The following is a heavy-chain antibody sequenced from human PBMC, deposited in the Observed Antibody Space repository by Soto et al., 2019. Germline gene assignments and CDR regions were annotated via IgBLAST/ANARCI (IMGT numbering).Heavy chain of an antibody. J-gene: IGHJ3*02. D-gene: IGHD4-17*01. V-gene: IGHV1-2*06. CDR1: GYIFTDYY. Sequence: QVPLVQSGAEVKKPGASVKVSCKASGYIFTDYYMHWVRQAPGQELGWMGRINPNSGGTNYAQKFQGRVTMTRDTFISTAYTELSSLRSEDTAVYYCATGDAFDIWGQGTMVTVSS. CDR3: ATGDAFDI. CDR2: INPNSGGT.